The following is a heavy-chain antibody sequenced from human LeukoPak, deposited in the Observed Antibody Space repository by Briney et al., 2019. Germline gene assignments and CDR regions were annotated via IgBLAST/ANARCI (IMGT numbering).Heavy chain of an antibody. V-gene: IGHV4-30-4*07. J-gene: IGHJ4*02. CDR1: GGSISSGGYS. D-gene: IGHD5-12*01. Sequence: SETLSLTCAVSGGSISSGGYSWSWIRQPPGKGLEWIGYIHYSDTYYNPSLKSRVTILVDTSRNQFSLKLTSVTAADTAVYYCASHSGGYAYWGQGTLVTVSS. CDR3: ASHSGGYAY. CDR2: IHYSDT.